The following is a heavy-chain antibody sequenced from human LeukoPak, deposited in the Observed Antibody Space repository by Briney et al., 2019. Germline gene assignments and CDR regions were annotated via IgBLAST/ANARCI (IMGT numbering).Heavy chain of an antibody. Sequence: EGSLRLSCAASGFTFSDYSFTWTRQAPGKGLEWVAYIRKDRYRIYYGDSVKGRFTISRDNAQNSVYLQMNSLRVEDTALYFCARDMGITGADDLWGQGILVTVAS. CDR2: IRKDRYRI. V-gene: IGHV3-48*04. CDR3: ARDMGITGADDL. J-gene: IGHJ5*02. D-gene: IGHD6-13*01. CDR1: GFTFSDYS.